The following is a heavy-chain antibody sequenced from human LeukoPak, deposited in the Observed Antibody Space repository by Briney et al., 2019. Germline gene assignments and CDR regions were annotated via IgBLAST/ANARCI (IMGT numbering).Heavy chain of an antibody. Sequence: KPSETLSLTCTVSGGSISSYYWSWLRQPAGKGLEWLGRIYTSGSNNYNPSFKSHVTMSVATSKNQFSLKLSSVTAADTAVYYCARDRLQLQSWGQGTLVTVSS. J-gene: IGHJ5*02. CDR3: ARDRLQLQS. CDR1: GGSISSYY. D-gene: IGHD5-24*01. CDR2: IYTSGSN. V-gene: IGHV4-4*07.